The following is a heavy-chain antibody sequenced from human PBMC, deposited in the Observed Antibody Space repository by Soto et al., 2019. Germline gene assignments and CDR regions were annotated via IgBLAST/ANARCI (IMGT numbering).Heavy chain of an antibody. V-gene: IGHV3-33*01. CDR1: GFIFISFG. Sequence: PGGSLRLSCAASGFIFISFGMHFFRQSPGKGLEWVANIWYDGSNTYYTDSVKGRFTISRDNSRNTLFLEMNSLRAEDTAVYHCVRDLLGSGGHFDYWGQGTLVTVSS. J-gene: IGHJ4*02. CDR2: IWYDGSNT. CDR3: VRDLLGSGGHFDY. D-gene: IGHD7-27*01.